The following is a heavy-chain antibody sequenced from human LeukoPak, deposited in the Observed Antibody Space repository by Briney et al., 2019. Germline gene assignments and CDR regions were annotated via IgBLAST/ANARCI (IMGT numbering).Heavy chain of an antibody. CDR3: ANDTGYSSSWYWGAFAI. CDR2: ISWNSGSI. Sequence: GGSLRLSCAASGFTFDDYAMHWVRQAPGKGLEWVSGISWNSGSIGYADSVKGRFTISRDNAKNSLYLQMNSLRAEDMALYYCANDTGYSSSWYWGAFAIWGQGTMVTVFS. V-gene: IGHV3-9*03. J-gene: IGHJ3*02. CDR1: GFTFDDYA. D-gene: IGHD6-13*01.